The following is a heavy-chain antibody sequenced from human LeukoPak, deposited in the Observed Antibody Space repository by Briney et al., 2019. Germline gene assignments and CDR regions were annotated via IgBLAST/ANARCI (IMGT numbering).Heavy chain of an antibody. J-gene: IGHJ4*02. Sequence: GASVKVSCKVSGGTFNTHAISWVRQAPGQGLQWMGGITPVLHTTRFAQKFQGRVTFTTDESTSTAYMEMTSLTSDDSAVYFCARGGPGRDGYNLDYWGQGTLDTVSS. CDR1: GGTFNTHA. CDR3: ARGGPGRDGYNLDY. D-gene: IGHD5-24*01. CDR2: ITPVLHTT. V-gene: IGHV1-69*05.